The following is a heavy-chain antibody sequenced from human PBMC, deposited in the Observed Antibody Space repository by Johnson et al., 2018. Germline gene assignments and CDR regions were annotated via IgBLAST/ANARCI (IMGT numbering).Heavy chain of an antibody. CDR1: GFTFSSYW. CDR2: ITSDGSRT. CDR3: ARGYCSGGSCYGMDV. J-gene: IGHJ6*04. Sequence: EVQLVETGGGVVQPGGSLRLSCAASGFTFSSYWMHWVRQAPGKGLVWVSRITSDGSRTSYAASVKGRITISRDNAKNSLYLQMNSLRAEDTAVYYCARGYCSGGSCYGMDVWGKGTTVIVSS. D-gene: IGHD2-15*01. V-gene: IGHV3-74*02.